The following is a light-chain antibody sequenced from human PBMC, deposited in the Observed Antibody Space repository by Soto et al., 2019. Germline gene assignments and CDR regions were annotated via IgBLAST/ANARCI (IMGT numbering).Light chain of an antibody. Sequence: QSALTQPASVSGSPGQSITISCTGTSSDVGGYNYVSWYQQDPGKAPKRMIYDVNNRPSGVSNLFSGSKSGNTAALTISGLQAEDEAYYYCSSYTSSSTLAVFCGGTKLTVL. J-gene: IGLJ2*01. CDR1: SSDVGGYNY. V-gene: IGLV2-14*01. CDR3: SSYTSSSTLAV. CDR2: DVN.